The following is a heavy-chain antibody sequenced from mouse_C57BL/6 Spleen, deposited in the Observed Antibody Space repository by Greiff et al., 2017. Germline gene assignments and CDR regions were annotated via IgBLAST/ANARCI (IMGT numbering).Heavy chain of an antibody. V-gene: IGHV1-64*01. D-gene: IGHD1-1*01. Sequence: QVQLQQPGAELVKPGASVKLSCKASGYTFTSYWMHWVKQRPGQGLEWIGMIHPNSGSTNYNEKFKSKATLTVDKSSSTAYMQLSSLTSEDSAVYYCARWDTTVLDAMDYWGQGTSVTVSS. CDR1: GYTFTSYW. J-gene: IGHJ4*01. CDR2: IHPNSGST. CDR3: ARWDTTVLDAMDY.